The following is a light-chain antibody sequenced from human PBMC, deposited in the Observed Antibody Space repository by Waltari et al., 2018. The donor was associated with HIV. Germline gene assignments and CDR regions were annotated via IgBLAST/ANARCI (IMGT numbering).Light chain of an antibody. J-gene: IGKJ3*01. Sequence: DIQMTQSPSSLSASVGDSVTITCRASQTVTNKVNWYQQKPGKAPKVLIYDASTVQSGVPSRFRGGGSWTDFTLTITSLQLDEFATYFCQQSFSSPLTFGPGTKVDI. V-gene: IGKV1-39*01. CDR2: DAS. CDR3: QQSFSSPLT. CDR1: QTVTNK.